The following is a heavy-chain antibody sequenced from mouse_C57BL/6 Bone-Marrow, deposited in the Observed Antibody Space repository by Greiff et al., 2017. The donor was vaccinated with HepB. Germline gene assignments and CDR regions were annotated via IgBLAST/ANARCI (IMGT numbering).Heavy chain of an antibody. CDR1: GFTFSSYG. J-gene: IGHJ1*03. V-gene: IGHV5-6*01. D-gene: IGHD1-1*01. CDR2: ISSGGSYT. CDR3: ARQYDYGSRRDWYFDV. Sequence: EVQGVESGGDLVKPGGSLKLSCAASGFTFSSYGMSWVRQTPDKRLEWVATISSGGSYTYYPDSVKGRFTISRDNAKNTLYLQMSSLKSEDTAMYYCARQYDYGSRRDWYFDVWGTGTTVTVSS.